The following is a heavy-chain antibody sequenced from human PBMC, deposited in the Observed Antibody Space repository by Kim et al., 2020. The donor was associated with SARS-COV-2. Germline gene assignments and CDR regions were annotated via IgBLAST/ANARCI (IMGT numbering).Heavy chain of an antibody. D-gene: IGHD2-2*01. CDR2: IYYSGST. CDR1: GGSISSYY. V-gene: IGHV4-59*01. CDR3: ARGYCSSTSCYDDY. Sequence: SETLSLTCTVSGGSISSYYWSWIRQPPGKGLEWIGYIYYSGSTNYNPSLKSRVTISVDTSKNQFSLKLSSVTAADTAVYYCARGYCSSTSCYDDYWGQGTLVTVSS. J-gene: IGHJ4*02.